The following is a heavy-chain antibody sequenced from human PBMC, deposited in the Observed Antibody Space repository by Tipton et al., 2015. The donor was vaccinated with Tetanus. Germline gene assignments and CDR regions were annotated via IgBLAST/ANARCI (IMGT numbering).Heavy chain of an antibody. CDR1: GFIFSSYG. D-gene: IGHD2-15*01. CDR2: SWYDGTDK. CDR3: AREADCSGGSCFSGDFDN. J-gene: IGHJ4*02. Sequence: TASGFIFSSYGIHWVRQAPGKGLEWVAVSWYDGTDKYYADSVKSRFTISRDNSKNTLYLQMNSLRAEDTAVYYCAREADCSGGSCFSGDFDNWGQGTQVTVSS. V-gene: IGHV3-33*01.